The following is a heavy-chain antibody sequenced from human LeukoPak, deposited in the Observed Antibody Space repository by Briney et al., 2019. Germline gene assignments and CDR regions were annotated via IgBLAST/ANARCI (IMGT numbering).Heavy chain of an antibody. J-gene: IGHJ3*02. V-gene: IGHV1-69*01. Sequence: GGSLRLSCAASGFTFSSYSMNWVRQAPGKGLEWMGGIIPIFGTANYAQKFQGRVTITADESTSTAYMELSSLRSEDTAVYYCARHSENMITFGGVIVPVDAFDIWGQGTMVTVSS. D-gene: IGHD3-16*02. CDR3: ARHSENMITFGGVIVPVDAFDI. CDR2: IIPIFGTA. CDR1: GFTFSSYS.